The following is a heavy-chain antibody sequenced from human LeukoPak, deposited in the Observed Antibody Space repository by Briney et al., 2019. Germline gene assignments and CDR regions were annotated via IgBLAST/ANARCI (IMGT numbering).Heavy chain of an antibody. V-gene: IGHV4-34*01. CDR3: ARDAGGPLRFMDYYYYMDV. D-gene: IGHD3-3*01. CDR2: INHSGST. J-gene: IGHJ6*03. Sequence: SETLSLTCAVYGGSFSGYYWSWIRQPPGKGLEWIGEINHSGSTNYNPSLKSRVTISVDTSKNQFSLKLSPVTAADTAMYYCARDAGGPLRFMDYYYYMDVWGKGTTVTVSS. CDR1: GGSFSGYY.